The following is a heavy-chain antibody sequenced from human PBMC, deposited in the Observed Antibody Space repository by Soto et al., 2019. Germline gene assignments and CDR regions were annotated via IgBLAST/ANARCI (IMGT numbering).Heavy chain of an antibody. J-gene: IGHJ3*01. CDR3: AKGFIVVVTVLRPDDAFDV. Sequence: DVKLLESGGGLVHPGGSLRLSCAPSGFTFGNYGINWVRQAPGKGLEGVDGISGGGGNTYYADSVKGRFTISRDPLKKTVFLEMKSLRAEDTAVYYCAKGFIVVVTVLRPDDAFDVWGQGTLVSVSS. D-gene: IGHD2-21*02. CDR2: ISGGGGNT. CDR1: GFTFGNYG. V-gene: IGHV3-23*01.